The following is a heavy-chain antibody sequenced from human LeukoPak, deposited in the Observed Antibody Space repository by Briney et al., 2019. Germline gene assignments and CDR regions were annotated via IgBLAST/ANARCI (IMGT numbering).Heavy chain of an antibody. V-gene: IGHV3-7*03. CDR3: ARGEIAYGDPPVD. J-gene: IGHJ4*02. Sequence: PGGSLRLSCAASGFIFSNYWMTWVRQAPGKGLEWVANIKQDGGQRTYVDSVKGRFTISRDNTKNSLFLQMDSLRAEGTAVYYCARGEIAYGDPPVDWGQGTLVTVSS. CDR2: IKQDGGQR. CDR1: GFIFSNYW. D-gene: IGHD4-17*01.